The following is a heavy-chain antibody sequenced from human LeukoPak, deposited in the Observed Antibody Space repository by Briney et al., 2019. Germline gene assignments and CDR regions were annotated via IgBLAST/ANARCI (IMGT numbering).Heavy chain of an antibody. CDR1: GFTFSDYW. V-gene: IGHV3-74*01. CDR2: INTDTRGT. Sequence: GGSLRLSCAASGFTFSDYWMHWVRQAPGKGLVWVSIINTDTRGTYYADSVKGRFTISRDNSKNTLSLQMNSLRAEDTAVYYCAKSGGDYAWGQGTLVTISS. CDR3: AKSGGDYA. J-gene: IGHJ5*02. D-gene: IGHD2-21*02.